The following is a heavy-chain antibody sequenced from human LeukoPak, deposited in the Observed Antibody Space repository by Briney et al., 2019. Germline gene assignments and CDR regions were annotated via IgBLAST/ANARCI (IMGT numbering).Heavy chain of an antibody. D-gene: IGHD4-17*01. V-gene: IGHV1-2*02. J-gene: IGHJ4*02. CDR3: ARDLDYDLLFDY. CDR1: GYTFTGYY. Sequence: ASVKVSCKASGYTFTGYYMHWVRQAPGQGLEWMGWINPNGGGTNYAQKFQGRVTMTRDTSISTAYMELSRLRSDDTAVYYCARDLDYDLLFDYWGQGILVTVSS. CDR2: INPNGGGT.